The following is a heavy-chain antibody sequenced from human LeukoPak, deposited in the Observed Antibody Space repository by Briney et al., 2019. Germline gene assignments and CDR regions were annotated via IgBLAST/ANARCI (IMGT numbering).Heavy chain of an antibody. CDR3: ARDAADVVVPAAMGNWFDP. D-gene: IGHD2-2*01. Sequence: PSETLSLTCTVSAGSISSYYWSWIRQPPGKGLEWIGYIYYSGSTNYNPSLKSRVTMSVDTSKNQFSLKLSSVTAADTAVYYCARDAADVVVPAAMGNWFDPWGQGTLVTVSS. CDR1: AGSISSYY. J-gene: IGHJ5*02. CDR2: IYYSGST. V-gene: IGHV4-59*12.